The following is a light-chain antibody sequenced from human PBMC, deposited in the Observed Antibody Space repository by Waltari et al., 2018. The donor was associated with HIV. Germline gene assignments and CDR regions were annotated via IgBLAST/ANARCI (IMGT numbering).Light chain of an antibody. CDR2: RNN. CDR1: NSNVGNQS. Sequence: QAGLTQPPSVSKALGQTATLTCTGSNSNVGNQSAAWVQQHQGHPPKLLSYRNNNRPSGISERLSASRSGNTASLTITGLQAEDESDYYCSSWDSSLSAWVFGGGTKLTVL. V-gene: IGLV10-54*01. J-gene: IGLJ3*02. CDR3: SSWDSSLSAWV.